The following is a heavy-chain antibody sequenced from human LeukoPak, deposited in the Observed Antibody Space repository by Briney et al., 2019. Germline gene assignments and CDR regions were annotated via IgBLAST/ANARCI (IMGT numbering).Heavy chain of an antibody. CDR2: LSGSGGSI. Sequence: GGSLRLSCAASGFTFSGYAMSWVRPAPGKGLEWVSGLSGSGGSIYYADSVKGRFTISRDNSKNTLCLQMNSLRAEDTAVYYCASLLSSSWYWFDPWGPGTLVTVSS. V-gene: IGHV3-23*01. CDR1: GFTFSGYA. D-gene: IGHD6-13*01. CDR3: ASLLSSSWYWFDP. J-gene: IGHJ5*02.